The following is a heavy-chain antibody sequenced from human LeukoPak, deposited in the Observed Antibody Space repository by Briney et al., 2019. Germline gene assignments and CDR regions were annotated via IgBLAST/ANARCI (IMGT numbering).Heavy chain of an antibody. CDR2: IYTSGST. D-gene: IGHD3-9*01. J-gene: IGHJ5*02. CDR1: GGSISSGSYY. V-gene: IGHV4-61*02. CDR3: ARDPQILTGYYNWFDP. Sequence: SETLSLTCTVSGGSISSGSYYWSWIRQPAGKGLGWIGRIYTSGSTNYNPSLKSRVTISVDTSKNQFSLKLSSVTAADTAVYYCARDPQILTGYYNWFDPWGQGTLVTVSS.